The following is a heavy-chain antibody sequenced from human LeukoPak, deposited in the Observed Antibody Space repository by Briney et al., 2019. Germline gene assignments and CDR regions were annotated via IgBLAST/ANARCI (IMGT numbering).Heavy chain of an antibody. Sequence: GGSLRLSCAASGFTFSGYSMKWVRQAPGKGLERVSYISSSSSIIYYADSVKGRFTVSRDNAKNSLYLQMNSLRAEDTAVYYCAGTDSGSYSRWFDYWGQGTLVTVSS. D-gene: IGHD1-26*01. V-gene: IGHV3-48*01. J-gene: IGHJ4*02. CDR1: GFTFSGYS. CDR3: AGTDSGSYSRWFDY. CDR2: ISSSSSII.